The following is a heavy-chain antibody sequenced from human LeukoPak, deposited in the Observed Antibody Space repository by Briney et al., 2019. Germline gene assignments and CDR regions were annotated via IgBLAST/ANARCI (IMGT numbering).Heavy chain of an antibody. Sequence: GGSLRLSCAASGFTFSRYAMSWVRQAPGKGLVWVAGISGSGGSTYYAGSVKDRFTISRDNSKNTVFLQMNTLRAEDTAFYYCAKGQNSASGSYQYNWFDPWGQGTLVTVSS. J-gene: IGHJ5*02. CDR3: AKGQNSASGSYQYNWFDP. V-gene: IGHV3-23*01. D-gene: IGHD3-10*01. CDR2: ISGSGGST. CDR1: GFTFSRYA.